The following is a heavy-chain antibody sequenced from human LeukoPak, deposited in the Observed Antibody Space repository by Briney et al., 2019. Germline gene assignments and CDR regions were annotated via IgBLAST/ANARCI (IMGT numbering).Heavy chain of an antibody. CDR3: ARDGYNEEDWYFDL. CDR1: GFTFSSYD. Sequence: GGPLRLSCAASGFTFSSYDMHWVRQAPGKGLEWVAVISYNGNNKYCADSVKGRFTISRDNSKETLYLQMNSLRAEDTAVYYCARDGYNEEDWYFDLWGRGILVTVSS. J-gene: IGHJ2*01. CDR2: ISYNGNNK. D-gene: IGHD5-24*01. V-gene: IGHV3-30-3*01.